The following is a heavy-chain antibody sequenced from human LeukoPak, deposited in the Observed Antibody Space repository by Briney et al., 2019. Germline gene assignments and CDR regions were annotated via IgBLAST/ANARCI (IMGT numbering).Heavy chain of an antibody. J-gene: IGHJ6*03. CDR2: IYYSGYT. D-gene: IGHD3-10*01. V-gene: IGHV4-59*01. CDR3: ARTTMVRGTYYMDV. Sequence: SETLSLTCTVSGGSISSYYWSWIRQPPGKGLEWIGCIYYSGYTNYKSSLKSRVTISVDTSKNQFSLKLSSVTAADTAVYYCARTTMVRGTYYMDVWGKGTTVTASS. CDR1: GGSISSYY.